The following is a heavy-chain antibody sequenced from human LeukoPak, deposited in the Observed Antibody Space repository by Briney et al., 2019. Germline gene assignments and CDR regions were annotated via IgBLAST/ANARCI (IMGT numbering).Heavy chain of an antibody. CDR1: GFTFSSSG. Sequence: QTGGSLRLSCAASGFTFSSSGMHWVRQGPGKGLEYVSGISNNGDSTYYANSVKVRFTISRDNSKNTLYLQMGRLRAEDMAVYYCAKEEGSGTYAYWGQGTLVTVSS. J-gene: IGHJ4*02. CDR2: ISNNGDST. D-gene: IGHD1-26*01. V-gene: IGHV3-64*01. CDR3: AKEEGSGTYAY.